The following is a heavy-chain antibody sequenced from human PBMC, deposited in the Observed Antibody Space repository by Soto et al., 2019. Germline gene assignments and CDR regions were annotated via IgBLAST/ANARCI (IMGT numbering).Heavy chain of an antibody. J-gene: IGHJ6*02. CDR1: GGTFSSYA. CDR2: IIPIFGTA. CDR3: ASGGGATPGPDEDEAYSYYYGMDV. V-gene: IGHV1-69*06. Sequence: SVKVSCKASGGTFSSYAISWVRQAPGQGLEWMGGIIPIFGTANYAQKFQGRVTITADKSTSTAYMELSSLRSEDTAVYYCASGGGATPGPDEDEAYSYYYGMDVWGQGTTVTVSS.